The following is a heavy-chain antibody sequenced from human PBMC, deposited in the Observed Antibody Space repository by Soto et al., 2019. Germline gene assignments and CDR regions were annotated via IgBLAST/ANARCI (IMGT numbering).Heavy chain of an antibody. CDR3: ARTSGNYYFDY. Sequence: QVQLVQSGAEVKEPGASVKVSCKASGYTFTNYALHWVRQAPGQSLEWMGWIIAGNGNTKYSQNFQRRVTITRDTSATTAYMELSSPRPEDTAVYYCARTSGNYYFDYWGQGTLVTVSS. V-gene: IGHV1-3*01. D-gene: IGHD1-26*01. CDR1: GYTFTNYA. J-gene: IGHJ4*02. CDR2: IIAGNGNT.